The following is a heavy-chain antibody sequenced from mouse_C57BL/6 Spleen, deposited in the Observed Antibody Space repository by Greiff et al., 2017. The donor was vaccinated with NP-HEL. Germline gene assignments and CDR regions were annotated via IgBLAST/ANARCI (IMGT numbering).Heavy chain of an antibody. CDR1: GYTFTSYW. J-gene: IGHJ4*01. V-gene: IGHV1-69*01. CDR2: IDPSDSYT. CDR3: ARSPVLLRSSMDY. D-gene: IGHD1-1*01. Sequence: VKLMESGAELVMPGASVKLSCKASGYTFTSYWMHWVKQRPGQGLEWIGEIDPSDSYTNYNQKLKGKSTLTVDKSSSTAYMELSSLTSEDSAVYYCARSPVLLRSSMDYWGQGTSVTVSS.